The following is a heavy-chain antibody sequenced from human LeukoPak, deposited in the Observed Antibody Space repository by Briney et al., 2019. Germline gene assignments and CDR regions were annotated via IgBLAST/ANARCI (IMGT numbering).Heavy chain of an antibody. V-gene: IGHV1-18*04. Sequence: ASVKVSCKASGYTFTSYGISWVRQAPGQGLEWMGWISAYNGNTNYAQKPQGRVTMTTDTSTSTAYMELRSLRSDDTAVYYCARAEYSSSWYDPFQHWGQGTLVTVSS. CDR2: ISAYNGNT. CDR1: GYTFTSYG. CDR3: ARAEYSSSWYDPFQH. J-gene: IGHJ1*01. D-gene: IGHD6-13*01.